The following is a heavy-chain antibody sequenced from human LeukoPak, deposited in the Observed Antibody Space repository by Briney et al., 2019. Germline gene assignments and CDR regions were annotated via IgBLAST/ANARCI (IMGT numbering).Heavy chain of an antibody. CDR1: GFTFNSYA. Sequence: GGSLRLSCAASGFTFNSYAMSWVRQAPGKGLEWVSTIGDSVGSTYYADSVKGRFTISRDDSKNTLSLQMSSLRAEDTAVCYCAKTHLWTVDYWGQGTLVTVSS. CDR2: IGDSVGST. D-gene: IGHD5-18*01. V-gene: IGHV3-23*01. J-gene: IGHJ4*02. CDR3: AKTHLWTVDY.